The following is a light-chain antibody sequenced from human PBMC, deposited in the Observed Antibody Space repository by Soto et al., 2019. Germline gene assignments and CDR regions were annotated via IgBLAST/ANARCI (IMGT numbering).Light chain of an antibody. CDR3: CSYAGISTWDV. J-gene: IGLJ1*01. Sequence: QSALTQPASVSGSPGQSITISCTGTSSDIGSYNLVSWYQQHPGKAPKLTIYEVSKRPSGISNRFSGSRSGNTASLTISGLQAEDEADYYCCSYAGISTWDVFGTGTKLTVL. V-gene: IGLV2-23*02. CDR1: SSDIGSYNL. CDR2: EVS.